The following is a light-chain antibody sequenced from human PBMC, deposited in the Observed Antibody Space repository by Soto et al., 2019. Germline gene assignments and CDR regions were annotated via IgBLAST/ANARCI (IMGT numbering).Light chain of an antibody. V-gene: IGKV3-20*01. Sequence: EIVLTQSPGTLSLSPGERATLSCRASQSVSSSYLAWYQQKPGQAPMLLIYGASSRATGIPDRFSGSGSGTDFTLTISRLEPEDFAMYYCQQYGSSPFGFGQGTKVEIK. CDR3: QQYGSSPFG. CDR1: QSVSSSY. J-gene: IGKJ1*01. CDR2: GAS.